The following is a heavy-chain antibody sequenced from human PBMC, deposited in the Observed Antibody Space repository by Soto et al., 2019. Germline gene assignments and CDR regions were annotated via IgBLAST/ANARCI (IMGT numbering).Heavy chain of an antibody. CDR3: ARDWGRDGCFDY. Sequence: QVQLQESGPGLVKPSQTLSLICTVSGGSISSGGYYWSWIRQHPGKGLKWIRYIHYSGNTYYNHSLKIRVTISVDTSKNQFSLKLTSVTAADTAVYYCARDWGRDGCFDYWGQGTLVTVSS. D-gene: IGHD3-16*01. CDR2: IHYSGNT. CDR1: GGSISSGGYY. J-gene: IGHJ4*02. V-gene: IGHV4-31*03.